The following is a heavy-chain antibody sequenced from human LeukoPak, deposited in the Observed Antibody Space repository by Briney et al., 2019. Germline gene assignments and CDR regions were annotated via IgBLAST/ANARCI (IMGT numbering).Heavy chain of an antibody. CDR2: IKQDGSEK. D-gene: IGHD1-26*01. J-gene: IGHJ4*02. V-gene: IGHV3-7*03. CDR3: AKDRGGSYTLSLDY. Sequence: GGSLRLSCAASGLTFSNYWMDWVRQAPGKGLEWVANIKQDGSEKNYVDSVKGRFIISRDNAKNSLYLQMNTLRAEDTAVYYCAKDRGGSYTLSLDYWGQGTLVTVSS. CDR1: GLTFSNYW.